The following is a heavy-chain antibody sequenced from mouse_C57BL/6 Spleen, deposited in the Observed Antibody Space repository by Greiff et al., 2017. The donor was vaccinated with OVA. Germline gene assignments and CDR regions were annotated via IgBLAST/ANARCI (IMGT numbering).Heavy chain of an antibody. CDR1: GYTFTDYN. CDR2: INPNNGGT. CDR3: ARGGYYEYFDV. Sequence: VQLQQSGPELVKPGASVKIPCKASGYTFTDYNMDWVKQSHGKSLEWIGDINPNNGGTIYNQKFKGKAPLTVDKSSSTAYMELRSLTSEDTAVYYCARGGYYEYFDVWGTGTTVTVSS. V-gene: IGHV1-18*01. D-gene: IGHD2-4*01. J-gene: IGHJ1*03.